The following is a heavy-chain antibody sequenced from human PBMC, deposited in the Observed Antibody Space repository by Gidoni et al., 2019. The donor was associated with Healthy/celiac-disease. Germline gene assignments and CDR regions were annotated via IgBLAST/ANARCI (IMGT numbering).Heavy chain of an antibody. CDR1: GGSSSSRSYY. V-gene: IGHV4-39*01. CDR2: IYSSGST. CDR3: ARRAAASNWFDP. D-gene: IGHD2-2*01. Sequence: QLQLQESGPRLVKPSENLSLPCTVSGGSSSSRSYYWGWIRQPPGKVLKWIGSIYSSGSTYYHPSLKCRVTISVDTSKNQFSLKLSSVTAADTAVYYCARRAAASNWFDPWGQGTLVTVSS. J-gene: IGHJ5*02.